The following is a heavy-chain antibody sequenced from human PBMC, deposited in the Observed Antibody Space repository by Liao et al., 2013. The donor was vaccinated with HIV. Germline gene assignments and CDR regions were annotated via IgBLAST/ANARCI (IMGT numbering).Heavy chain of an antibody. J-gene: IGHJ4*02. CDR1: AGSFSGYY. CDR2: INHSGST. D-gene: IGHD3-16*01. Sequence: QVQLRESGPGLVKPSETLSLTCAVYAGSFSGYYWSWIRQPPGKGLEWIGEINHSGSTNYNPSLKSRVTISVDTSKKQFSLKLTSVTAADTAVYYCARGRRQLGYWGQGTLVTVSS. CDR3: ARGRRQLGY. V-gene: IGHV4-34*01.